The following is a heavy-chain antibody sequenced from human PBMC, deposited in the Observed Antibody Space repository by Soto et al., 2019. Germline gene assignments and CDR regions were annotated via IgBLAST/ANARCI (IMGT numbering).Heavy chain of an antibody. D-gene: IGHD3-3*01. J-gene: IGHJ4*02. V-gene: IGHV3-21*06. Sequence: PGGSLRLSCAASGFTFSSHSMNWVRQAPGKGLEWVSSISSSSSYIYYADSVKGRFSISRDNAKNSLYLQMNSLRAEDTAVYYCARDLRRGLSYYDFWSGYPYFDYWGQGTLVTVSS. CDR1: GFTFSSHS. CDR2: ISSSSSYI. CDR3: ARDLRRGLSYYDFWSGYPYFDY.